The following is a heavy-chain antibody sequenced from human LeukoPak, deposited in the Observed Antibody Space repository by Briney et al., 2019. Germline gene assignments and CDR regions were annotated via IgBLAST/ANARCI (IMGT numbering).Heavy chain of an antibody. D-gene: IGHD5-12*01. Sequence: SETLSHTCSVFGGSISPYYWSWIRQSPGKGLEWIGYIYSSGSANYNPSLKSRVTISVDTSKNHFSLKLSSVTAADTAVYYCARMGGYSGYATHWGQGTLVTVSS. CDR3: ARMGGYSGYATH. CDR1: GGSISPYY. CDR2: IYSSGSA. J-gene: IGHJ4*02. V-gene: IGHV4-59*08.